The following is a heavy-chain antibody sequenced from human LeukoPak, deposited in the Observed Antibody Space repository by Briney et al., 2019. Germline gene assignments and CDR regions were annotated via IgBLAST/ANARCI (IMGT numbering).Heavy chain of an antibody. CDR3: GKEGGA. CDR1: GFTFSSFT. CDR2: IGGRGGST. J-gene: IGHJ5*02. Sequence: GGSLRLSCAASGFTFSSFTMTWVRQAPGKGLEWVSAIGGRGGSTYYADFLEGRFTIARDNSKDMVYLQMNSLKVEDAAIYYCGKEGGAWGQGTKVTVSS. D-gene: IGHD3-16*01. V-gene: IGHV3-23*01.